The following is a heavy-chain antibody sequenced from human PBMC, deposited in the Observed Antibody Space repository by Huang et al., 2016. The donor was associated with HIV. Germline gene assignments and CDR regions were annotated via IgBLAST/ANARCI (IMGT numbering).Heavy chain of an antibody. Sequence: QLQLQESGPGLVKTSETLSITCTVSGSSISSSYYWGWIRQPPGKGLEWIGNIYYSGNISYNPSLKSRVTISVDTSKNHISLKVDSVTAADTAVYYCARPLTGTTALGYWGQGTLVTVSS. CDR2: IYYSGNI. J-gene: IGHJ4*02. CDR3: ARPLTGTTALGY. CDR1: GSSISSSYY. D-gene: IGHD1-20*01. V-gene: IGHV4-39*01.